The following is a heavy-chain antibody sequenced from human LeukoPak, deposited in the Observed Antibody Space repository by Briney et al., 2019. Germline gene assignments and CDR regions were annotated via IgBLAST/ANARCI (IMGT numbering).Heavy chain of an antibody. D-gene: IGHD3-10*01. CDR1: GGSFSGYY. Sequence: PSETLSLTCAVYGGSFSGYYWSWIRQPPGKGLEWIGEINHSGSTNYHPSLKSRVTISVDTSKNQFSLKLSSVTAADTAVYYCARIRRLWFGESGWFDPWGQGTLVTVSS. V-gene: IGHV4-34*01. J-gene: IGHJ5*02. CDR3: ARIRRLWFGESGWFDP. CDR2: INHSGST.